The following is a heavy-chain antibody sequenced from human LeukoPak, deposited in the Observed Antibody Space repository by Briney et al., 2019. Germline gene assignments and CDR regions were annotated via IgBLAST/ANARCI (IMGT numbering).Heavy chain of an antibody. CDR1: GGTFSSYA. CDR3: AITWIAARRYFDY. Sequence: WASVKVSCKASGGTFSSYAISWVRQAPGQGLEWMGGIIPIFGTANYAQKFQGRVTITADKSTSTAYMELSSLRSEDTAVYCCAITWIAARRYFDYWGQGTLVTVSS. J-gene: IGHJ4*02. D-gene: IGHD6-6*01. CDR2: IIPIFGTA. V-gene: IGHV1-69*06.